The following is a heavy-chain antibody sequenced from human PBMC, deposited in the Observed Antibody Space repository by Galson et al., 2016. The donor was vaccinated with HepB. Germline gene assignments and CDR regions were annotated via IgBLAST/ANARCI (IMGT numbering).Heavy chain of an antibody. CDR1: GYSFTKYA. CDR3: ARALEAAAGTNFYYFGMDV. CDR2: INEANRDT. D-gene: IGHD6-13*01. J-gene: IGHJ6*02. V-gene: IGHV1-3*01. Sequence: SVKVSCKASGYSFTKYAMHWVRRAPGQGYEWMGWINEANRDTKYSPKFEGRVTMTSDTFASTAYLELSSLTSEDTAIYYCARALEAAAGTNFYYFGMDVWGQGTTVIVSS.